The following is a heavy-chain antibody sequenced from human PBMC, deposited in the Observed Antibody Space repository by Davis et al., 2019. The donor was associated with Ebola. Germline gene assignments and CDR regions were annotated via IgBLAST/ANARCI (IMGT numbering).Heavy chain of an antibody. CDR1: GVSISSINW. CDR3: TPSYYFHSGVYYVGMDV. J-gene: IGHJ6*02. D-gene: IGHD2/OR15-2a*01. V-gene: IGHV3-15*01. CDR2: IKSKTDAETI. Sequence: PGGSLRLSCAVSGVSISSINWRSWVRQPPGKGLEWVGRIKSKTDAETIDYAAPVRGRFTISRDDSKSTLYLQMAGLRSDDTGVYYCTPSYYFHSGVYYVGMDVWGQGTTVTVSS.